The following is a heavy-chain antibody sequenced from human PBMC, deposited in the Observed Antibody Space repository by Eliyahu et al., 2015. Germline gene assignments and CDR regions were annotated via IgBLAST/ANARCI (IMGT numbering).Heavy chain of an antibody. D-gene: IGHD3-22*01. CDR2: INPNSGGT. CDR3: AMSMIVVVITDAPLDY. CDR1: GYTFTXYY. J-gene: IGHJ4*02. V-gene: IGHV1-2*02. Sequence: QVQLVQSGAEVKKPGASVXVXCKASGYTFTXYYMHWVRQAPGQGLEWMGWINPNSGGTNYAQKFQGRVTMTRDTSISTAYMELSRLRSDDTAVYYCAMSMIVVVITDAPLDYWGQGTLVTVSS.